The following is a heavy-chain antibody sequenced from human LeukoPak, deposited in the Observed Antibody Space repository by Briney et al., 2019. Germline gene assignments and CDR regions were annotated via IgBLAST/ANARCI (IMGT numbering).Heavy chain of an antibody. Sequence: GGSLRLSCAASGFTFSSYSMNWVRQAPGKGLEWVSSISRSSSYIYYADSVKGRFTISRDNAKNSLYLQMNSLRAEDTAVYYCARVRKYCTNGVCPRYYFDYWGQGTLVTVSS. V-gene: IGHV3-21*04. J-gene: IGHJ4*02. CDR3: ARVRKYCTNGVCPRYYFDY. CDR2: ISRSSSYI. CDR1: GFTFSSYS. D-gene: IGHD2-8*01.